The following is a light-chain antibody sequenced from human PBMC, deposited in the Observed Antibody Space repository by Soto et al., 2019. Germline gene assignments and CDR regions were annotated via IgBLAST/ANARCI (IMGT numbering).Light chain of an antibody. CDR2: GAS. CDR1: QTFSNF. V-gene: IGKV1-39*01. CDR3: QQSYSTPYT. J-gene: IGKJ2*01. Sequence: DIQMTQSPSSMSASVGDRVTITCRASQTFSNFLNWYQRKPGKAPKLLVHGASSLQSGVPSRFSGSGSGTDFTLTITSLQPEDSATYYCQQSYSTPYTFGQGTKLQIK.